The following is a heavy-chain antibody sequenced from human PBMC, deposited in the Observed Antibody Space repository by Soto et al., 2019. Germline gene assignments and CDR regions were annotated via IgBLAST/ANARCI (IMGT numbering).Heavy chain of an antibody. CDR1: GGTFSSYA. CDR2: IIPISGTA. Sequence: QVRLVQSGAEVKKPGSSVKVSCKASGGTFSSYAISWVRQAPGQGLEWMGGIIPISGTANYAQKFQGRVTITADESTSTVSMELSSLRSEDTAVYFCARSQGSSTSLEIYYYYYYGMDVWGQGTTVTVSS. V-gene: IGHV1-69*01. CDR3: ARSQGSSTSLEIYYYYYYGMDV. D-gene: IGHD2-2*01. J-gene: IGHJ6*02.